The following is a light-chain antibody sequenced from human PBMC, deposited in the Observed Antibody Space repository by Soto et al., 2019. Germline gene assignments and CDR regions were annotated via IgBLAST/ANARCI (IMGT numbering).Light chain of an antibody. CDR2: ENN. Sequence: QSVLTQPPSVSAAPGQKVTISCSGSSSNIRNNYVSWYQQLPGTAPKALIYENNKRPSGIPDRFSGSKSGTSATLGITGLQTGDEAGYYCGTWDSSLSAYVFGTGTKVTVL. J-gene: IGLJ1*01. V-gene: IGLV1-51*02. CDR1: SSNIRNNY. CDR3: GTWDSSLSAYV.